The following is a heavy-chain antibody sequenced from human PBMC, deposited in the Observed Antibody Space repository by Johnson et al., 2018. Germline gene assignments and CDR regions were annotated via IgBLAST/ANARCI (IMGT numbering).Heavy chain of an antibody. D-gene: IGHD6-19*01. CDR3: ASGLGIAVRRSVYGMDG. CDR1: GGTFSSYT. CDR2: IIPILGIA. Sequence: QVQLVQSGAEVKKPGSSVKVSCKASGGTFSSYTISWVRQAPGQGLEWMGRIIPILGIANYAQKFQGRVTITADESTSTAYMELSSLRPEDTAGYYCASGLGIAVRRSVYGMDGGGQGTTVTVSS. J-gene: IGHJ6*02. V-gene: IGHV1-69*09.